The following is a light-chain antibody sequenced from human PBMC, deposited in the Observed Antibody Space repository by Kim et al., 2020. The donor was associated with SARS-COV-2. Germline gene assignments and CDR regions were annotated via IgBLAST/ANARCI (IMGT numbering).Light chain of an antibody. CDR3: SSYTYSSTLYV. V-gene: IGLV2-14*03. Sequence: QSITISCTGTSSDVGGYIYVSWYQQHPGKAPKLMIYDVSDRPSGVSNRFSGSKSGNTASLTISGLQAEDEADYYCSSYTYSSTLYVFGTGTKVTVL. CDR2: DVS. J-gene: IGLJ1*01. CDR1: SSDVGGYIY.